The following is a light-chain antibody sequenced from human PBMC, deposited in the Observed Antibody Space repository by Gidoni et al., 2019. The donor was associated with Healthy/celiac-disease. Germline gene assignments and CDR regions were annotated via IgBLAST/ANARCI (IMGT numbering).Light chain of an antibody. CDR2: AAS. Sequence: DIQLTQSPSSLPASVGDRVTIPCRASQSISSYLNWYQQKPGKAPKLLIYAASSLQSGVPSRFSGSGSGTDFTLTISSLQPEDFATYYCQQSYSTPRLTFGQGTRLEIK. CDR1: QSISSY. V-gene: IGKV1-39*01. CDR3: QQSYSTPRLT. J-gene: IGKJ5*01.